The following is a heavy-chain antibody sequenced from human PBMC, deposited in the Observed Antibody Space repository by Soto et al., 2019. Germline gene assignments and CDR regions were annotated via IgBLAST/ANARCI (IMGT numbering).Heavy chain of an antibody. CDR2: IDGPTTNT. J-gene: IGHJ4*02. V-gene: IGHV3-23*05. D-gene: IGHD6-19*01. CDR1: GFTFAHYA. CDR3: VTWLSAHFDY. Sequence: GGSLGLSCAASGFTFAHYAMMWARQAPGRGLEWVSTIDGPTTNTHYIDSVKGRFFISRDNAINTVYLQMNGLRAEDTAVYYCVTWLSAHFDYWGRGTLVTVSS.